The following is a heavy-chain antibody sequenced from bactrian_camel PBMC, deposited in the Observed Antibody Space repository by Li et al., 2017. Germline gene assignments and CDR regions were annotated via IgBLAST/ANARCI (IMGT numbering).Heavy chain of an antibody. D-gene: IGHD6*01. J-gene: IGHJ4*01. CDR3: ANLYGSWSPYR. V-gene: IGHV3S40*01. Sequence: VQLVESGGGSVQPGGSLRLSCAASGFTFSSWSMIWVRQAPGKGLEWDSSVDGAGDYTYYAESVKGRFTISRDNAKNTIDLQLSDLKSEDMGMYYCANLYGSWSPYRWGQGTQVTVS. CDR1: GFTFSSWS. CDR2: VDGAGDYT.